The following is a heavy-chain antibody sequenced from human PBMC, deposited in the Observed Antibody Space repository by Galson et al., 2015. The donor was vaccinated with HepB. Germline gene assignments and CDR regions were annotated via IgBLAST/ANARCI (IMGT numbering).Heavy chain of an antibody. D-gene: IGHD3-22*01. CDR1: GFTFSQYW. CDR2: INEDGSST. Sequence: SLRLSCAVSGFTFSQYWMQWVRQAPGKGLLWVARINEDGSSTNYADSVRGRFTVSRDNSKNTLYLEMNSVRAEDTATYYCTRDNPQWKGHESSSVDYWCQGTVVWVSS. V-gene: IGHV3-74*01. J-gene: IGHJ4*02. CDR3: TRDNPQWKGHESSSVDY.